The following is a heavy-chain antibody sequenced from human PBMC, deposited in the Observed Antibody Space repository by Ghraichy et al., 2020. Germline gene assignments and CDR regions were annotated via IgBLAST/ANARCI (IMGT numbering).Heavy chain of an antibody. V-gene: IGHV3-72*01. CDR3: ARENWWRFDP. CDR2: IAHKADSYST. CDR1: GFTFSNYY. Sequence: GGSLRLSCAASGFTFSNYYMAWVRQAPGKGLEWVGRIAHKADSYSTKYAASVKGRFTISRDDSKNSLSLQMNSLTTEDTAVYYCARENWWRFDPWGQGTLVTVSS. J-gene: IGHJ5*02. D-gene: IGHD2-15*01.